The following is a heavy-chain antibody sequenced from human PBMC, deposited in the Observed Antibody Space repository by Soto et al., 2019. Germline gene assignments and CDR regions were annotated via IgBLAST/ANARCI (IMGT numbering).Heavy chain of an antibody. J-gene: IGHJ6*02. CDR2: ISASGGST. CDR1: GFTFSSYG. CDR3: AKSAGKESGTYGMDV. D-gene: IGHD1-26*01. V-gene: IGHV3-23*01. Sequence: PGGSRRLSCAASGFTFSSYGMSWVRQAPGKGLEWVSVISASGGSTYYADSVKGRFTISRDNSKNTLYLQMDSLRAEDTAAYYCAKSAGKESGTYGMDVWGQGTTVTVSS.